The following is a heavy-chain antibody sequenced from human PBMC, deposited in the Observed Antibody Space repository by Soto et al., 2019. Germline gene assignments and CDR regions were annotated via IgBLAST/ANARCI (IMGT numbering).Heavy chain of an antibody. CDR2: IIPILGIA. Sequence: QVQLVQSGAEVKKPGSSVKVSCKASGGTFSSYTISWVRQAPGQGLEWMGRIIPILGIANYAQKFQGRVAITADKSTSTAYMELSSLRSEDTAVYYCARVQTYNYYDSSGPMGYWGQGTLVTVSS. V-gene: IGHV1-69*02. J-gene: IGHJ4*02. CDR1: GGTFSSYT. CDR3: ARVQTYNYYDSSGPMGY. D-gene: IGHD3-22*01.